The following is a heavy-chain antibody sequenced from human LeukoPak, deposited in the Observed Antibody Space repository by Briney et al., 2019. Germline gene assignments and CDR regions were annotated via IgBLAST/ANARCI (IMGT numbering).Heavy chain of an antibody. J-gene: IGHJ4*02. D-gene: IGHD1-26*01. CDR2: INQDGSQK. CDR3: ARVRGSYQEFDY. CDR1: GFTFSSHW. V-gene: IGHV3-7*01. Sequence: GGSLRLSCAGSGFTFSSHWIGWVRQAPGKGLEWVAHINQDGSQKYYVDSVEGRFAISRDNAKNSLFLQMNSLRAEDTAVFYCARVRGSYQEFDYWGQGTLVTVSS.